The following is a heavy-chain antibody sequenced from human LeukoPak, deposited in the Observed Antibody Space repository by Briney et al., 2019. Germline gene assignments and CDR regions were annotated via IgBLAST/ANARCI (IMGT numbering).Heavy chain of an antibody. D-gene: IGHD1-26*01. CDR3: TRHSRYRGSHFPSY. J-gene: IGHJ4*02. V-gene: IGHV3-49*04. Sequence: PGGSLRLTCTASGFTFGDYAMSWVRQAPGKGLEWVGFIRSKGYGGTTEYAASVKGRFTVSRDDSKSIAYLQMNSLKTEDTAVYYCTRHSRYRGSHFPSYWGQGTLVTVSS. CDR1: GFTFGDYA. CDR2: IRSKGYGGTT.